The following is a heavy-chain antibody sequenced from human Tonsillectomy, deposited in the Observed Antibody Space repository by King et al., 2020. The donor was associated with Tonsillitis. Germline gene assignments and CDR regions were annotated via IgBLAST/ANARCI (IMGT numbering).Heavy chain of an antibody. CDR1: GGSISTYY. D-gene: IGHD4-17*01. J-gene: IGHJ6*03. Sequence: MQLQESGPGLVRPSETLSLTCTVSGGSISTYYWSWIRQPPGKGLEWIGFIYYSGTTNYNPSLQSRVTISVDTSKNQFSLKLSSVTAADPAVYYCARGGTTVTTWGDNYYYYYMDVWGNGTTVTVSS. V-gene: IGHV4-59*01. CDR3: ARGGTTVTTWGDNYYYYYMDV. CDR2: IYYSGTT.